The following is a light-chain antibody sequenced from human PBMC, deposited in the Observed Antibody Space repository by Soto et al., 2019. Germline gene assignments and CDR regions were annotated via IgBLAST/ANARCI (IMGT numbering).Light chain of an antibody. V-gene: IGLV2-14*03. CDR1: SGDLAGHTF. CDR2: DVS. CDR3: SSYISTSILEV. J-gene: IGLJ1*01. Sequence: QSALTQPASVSGSPGQSVTISCTGTSGDLAGHTFVSWYQHHPGKAPKLILSDVSNRPSGVSNRFSGSKSGNTASLTISGLQAEDEADYYCSSYISTSILEVFGTGTKVTVL.